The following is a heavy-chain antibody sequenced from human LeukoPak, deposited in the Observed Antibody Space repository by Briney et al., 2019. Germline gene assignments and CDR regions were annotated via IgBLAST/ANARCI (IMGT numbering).Heavy chain of an antibody. V-gene: IGHV1-69*13. J-gene: IGHJ6*03. CDR1: GYTFTSYA. Sequence: SVKVSCKASGYTFTSYAISWVRQAPGQGLEWMGGIIPIFGTANYAQKFQGRVTITADESTSTAYMELSSLRSEDTAVYYCARVAPQIAAAGSHYYYMDVWGKGTTVTISS. CDR2: IIPIFGTA. CDR3: ARVAPQIAAAGSHYYYMDV. D-gene: IGHD6-13*01.